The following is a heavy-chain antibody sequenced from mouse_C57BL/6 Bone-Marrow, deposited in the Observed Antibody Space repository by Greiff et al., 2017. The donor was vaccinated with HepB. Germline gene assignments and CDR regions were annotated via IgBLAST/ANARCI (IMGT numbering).Heavy chain of an antibody. CDR1: GFTFSSYA. V-gene: IGHV5-9-1*02. CDR2: ISSGGDYI. CDR3: TREGSYYYGSSHWYFDV. Sequence: EVKLMESGEGLVKPGGSLKLSCAASGFTFSSYAMSWVRQTPEKRLEWVAYISSGGDYIYYADTVKGRFTISRDNARNTLYLQMSSLKSEDTAMYYCTREGSYYYGSSHWYFDVWGTGTTVTVSS. J-gene: IGHJ1*03. D-gene: IGHD1-1*01.